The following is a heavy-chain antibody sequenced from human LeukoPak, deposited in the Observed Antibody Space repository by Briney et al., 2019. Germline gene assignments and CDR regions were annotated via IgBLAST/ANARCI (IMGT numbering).Heavy chain of an antibody. CDR1: GFTFSSYA. Sequence: GGSLRLSCAASGFTFSSYAMHWVRQAPGKGLEWVAVISYDGSNKYYADSVKGRFTISRDNSKNTLYLQMNSLRAEDTAVYYCAGDNYYGSGYYFDYWGQGPLVTVSS. CDR2: ISYDGSNK. J-gene: IGHJ4*02. D-gene: IGHD3-10*01. CDR3: AGDNYYGSGYYFDY. V-gene: IGHV3-30-3*01.